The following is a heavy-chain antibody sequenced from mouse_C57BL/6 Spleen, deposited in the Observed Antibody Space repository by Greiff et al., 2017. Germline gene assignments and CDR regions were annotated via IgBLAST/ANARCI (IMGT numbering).Heavy chain of an antibody. J-gene: IGHJ3*01. CDR3: ASPYGTF. V-gene: IGHV1-82*01. CDR2: IYPGDGDT. Sequence: QVQLQQSGPELVKPGASVKISCKASGYAFSSSWMNWVKQRPGKGLEWIGRIYPGDGDTNYNGKFKGKATLTADKSSSTAYMQLSSLTSEDSAVYFCASPYGTFWGQGTLVTVAA. CDR1: GYAFSSSW. D-gene: IGHD1-1*01.